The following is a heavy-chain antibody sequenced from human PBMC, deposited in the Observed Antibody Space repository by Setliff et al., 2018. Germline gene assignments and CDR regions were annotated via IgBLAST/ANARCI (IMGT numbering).Heavy chain of an antibody. CDR2: IFYSGRT. Sequence: LSLTCKVSGDSMNSGVYYWGLIRQPPGKGLEWIGSIFYSGRTFYNPSLKSRVTISVDTSKNQFSLTLSSVTAADTAVYYCARLPNYVWGSPVDYWGQGTLVTVSS. CDR1: GDSMNSGVYY. D-gene: IGHD3-16*01. V-gene: IGHV4-39*01. CDR3: ARLPNYVWGSPVDY. J-gene: IGHJ4*02.